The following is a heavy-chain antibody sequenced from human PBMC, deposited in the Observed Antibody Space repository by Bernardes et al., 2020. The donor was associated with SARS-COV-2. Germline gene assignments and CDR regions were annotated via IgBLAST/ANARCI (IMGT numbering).Heavy chain of an antibody. Sequence: SETLSLTCAVYGGSFSGYYWSWIRQPPGKGLEWIGEINHSGSTNYNPSLKSRVTISVDTSKNQFSLKLSSVTAADTAVYYCARGRYGSARYYQNDYWGQGTLVTVSS. D-gene: IGHD3-10*01. CDR1: GGSFSGYY. CDR2: INHSGST. V-gene: IGHV4-34*01. CDR3: ARGRYGSARYYQNDY. J-gene: IGHJ4*02.